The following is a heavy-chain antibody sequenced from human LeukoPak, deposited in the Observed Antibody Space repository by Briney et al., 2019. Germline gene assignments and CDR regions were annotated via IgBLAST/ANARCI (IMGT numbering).Heavy chain of an antibody. J-gene: IGHJ6*04. CDR1: GFTFSSSV. D-gene: IGHD3-16*01. V-gene: IGHV3-23*01. Sequence: GGSLRLSCAASGFTFSSSVMSWVRQAPGKGLEWVSAISSSGGNTDNADSLKGRFTISRDNSKDTLYLQMNSLSVEDTAVYYCARRTSGAKDVWGKGTTVTVSP. CDR2: ISSSGGNT. CDR3: ARRTSGAKDV.